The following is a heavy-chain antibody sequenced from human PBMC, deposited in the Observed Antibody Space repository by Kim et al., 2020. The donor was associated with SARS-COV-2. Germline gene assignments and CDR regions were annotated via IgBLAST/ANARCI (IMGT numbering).Heavy chain of an antibody. CDR2: ISSSSSYI. CDR1: GFTFSSYS. Sequence: GGSLRLSCAASGFTFSSYSMNWVRQAPGKGLEWVSSISSSSSYIYYADSVKGRFTISRDNAKNSLYLQMNSLRAEDTAVYYCARVVLQLSSVVDYWGQGTLVTVSS. J-gene: IGHJ4*02. D-gene: IGHD5-18*01. CDR3: ARVVLQLSSVVDY. V-gene: IGHV3-21*01.